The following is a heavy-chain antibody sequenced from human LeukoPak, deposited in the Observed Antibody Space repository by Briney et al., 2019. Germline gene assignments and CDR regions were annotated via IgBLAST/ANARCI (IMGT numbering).Heavy chain of an antibody. D-gene: IGHD2-8*01. J-gene: IGHJ4*02. V-gene: IGHV3-23*01. CDR3: AKDTSIGKYCTNGVCSPFDY. CDR2: ISDSVDYT. CDR1: GFTFSSYA. Sequence: GGSLRLSRAGSGFTFSSYAMSCVRPAPGRGLEWVSVISDSVDYTSYAPHVRGRFTISRDNSRNTLYLQMISLRPEDTAVYYCAKDTSIGKYCTNGVCSPFDYWGQGTLVTVSS.